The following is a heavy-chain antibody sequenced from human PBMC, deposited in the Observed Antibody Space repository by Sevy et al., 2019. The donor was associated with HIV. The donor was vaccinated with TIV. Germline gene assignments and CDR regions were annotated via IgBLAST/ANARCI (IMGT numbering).Heavy chain of an antibody. CDR1: GGSISSYL. J-gene: IGHJ3*01. Sequence: SETLSLTCTVSGGSISSYLWSWIRQPPGRGLEWIGYMYNTWSTNYNPSFKSRVTISLDTSKNQFSLKLSSVTAADTAVYYCARHQTTAVLYAFDLWGQGTMVTVSS. CDR3: ARHQTTAVLYAFDL. D-gene: IGHD2-21*02. V-gene: IGHV4-59*08. CDR2: MYNTWST.